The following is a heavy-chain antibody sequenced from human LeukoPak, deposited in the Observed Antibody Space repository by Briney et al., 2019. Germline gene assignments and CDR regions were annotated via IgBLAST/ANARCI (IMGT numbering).Heavy chain of an antibody. CDR2: IYHSGST. CDR1: GGSISSSNW. D-gene: IGHD3-10*01. J-gene: IGHJ5*02. V-gene: IGHV4-4*02. CDR3: ARGSTGFGELWFAWFDP. Sequence: SETLSLTCAVSGGSISSSNWWSWVRQPPGKGLEWIGEIYHSGSTNYNPSLKSRVTISVDKSKNQFSLKLSSVTAADTAVYYCARGSTGFGELWFAWFDPWGQGTLVTVSS.